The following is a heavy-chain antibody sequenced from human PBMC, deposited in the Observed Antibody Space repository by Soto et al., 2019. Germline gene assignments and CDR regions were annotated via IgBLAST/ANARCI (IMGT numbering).Heavy chain of an antibody. D-gene: IGHD3-16*01. CDR3: STVRFGGRHELDY. CDR2: IKSKTDGTT. J-gene: IGHJ4*02. CDR1: GFIFTNAW. V-gene: IGHV3-15*01. Sequence: EVQLVESGRGLVKPGGSLRLSCAASGFIFTNAWMTWVRQAPGKGLEWVGLIKSKTDGTTDYAAPVEGRFTILRDESKKTLYLQMNSLKIEDTAVYYCSTVRFGGRHELDYWGQGTLVTVSS.